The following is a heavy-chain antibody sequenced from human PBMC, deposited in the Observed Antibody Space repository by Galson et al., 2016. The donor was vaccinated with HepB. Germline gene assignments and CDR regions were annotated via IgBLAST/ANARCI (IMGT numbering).Heavy chain of an antibody. Sequence: SLRLSCAASGFTFSSYWMSWVRQAPGKGLEWVANIKQDGSEKYYVDSVKGRFTISRDSAKNSLYLQMNSLRAEDTAVYYCARAGVTSGWLTATIKWFDYWGQGTLVTVSS. V-gene: IGHV3-7*01. D-gene: IGHD6-19*01. J-gene: IGHJ4*02. CDR1: GFTFSSYW. CDR3: ARAGVTSGWLTATIKWFDY. CDR2: IKQDGSEK.